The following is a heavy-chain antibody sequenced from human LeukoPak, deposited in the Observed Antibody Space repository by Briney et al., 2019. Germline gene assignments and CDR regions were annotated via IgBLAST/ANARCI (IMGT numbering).Heavy chain of an antibody. CDR1: GGSFSGYY. CDR3: ARETYYYGSGSYTLFDY. D-gene: IGHD3-10*01. Sequence: SETLSLTCAVYGGSFSGYYWSWIRQPPGKGLEWIGEINHSGSTNYNPSLKSRVTISVDTSKNQFSLKLSSVTAADTAVYYCARETYYYGSGSYTLFDYWGQGTLVTVSS. CDR2: INHSGST. V-gene: IGHV4-34*01. J-gene: IGHJ4*02.